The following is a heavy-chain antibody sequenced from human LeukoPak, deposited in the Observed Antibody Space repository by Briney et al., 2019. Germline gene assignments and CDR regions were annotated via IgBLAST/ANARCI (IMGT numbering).Heavy chain of an antibody. D-gene: IGHD3-3*01. J-gene: IGHJ3*02. V-gene: IGHV1-8*01. CDR2: MNPNSGNT. CDR3: ARAAPYDFWSGYYGYDAFDI. CDR1: GYTFTSYD. Sequence: ASVKVSCKASGYTFTSYDINWVRQATGQGLEWMGWMNPNSGNTGYAQKFQGRVTMTRNTSISTAYMGLSSLRSEDTAVYYCARAAPYDFWSGYYGYDAFDIWGQGTMVTVSS.